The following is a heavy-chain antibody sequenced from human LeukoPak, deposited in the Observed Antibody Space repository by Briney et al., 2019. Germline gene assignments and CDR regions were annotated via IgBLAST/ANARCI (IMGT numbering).Heavy chain of an antibody. D-gene: IGHD2-15*01. CDR1: GFTFSSCA. V-gene: IGHV3-23*01. J-gene: IGHJ3*02. Sequence: GGSLRLSCAASGFTFSSCAMSWVRQAPGKGLEWVSAVRGNGYDTYYADSVKGRFTISRDNSKNTLYLQMNGLRADDTAVYYCAKSRSVEVVFDIWGHGTMVTVS. CDR2: VRGNGYDT. CDR3: AKSRSVEVVFDI.